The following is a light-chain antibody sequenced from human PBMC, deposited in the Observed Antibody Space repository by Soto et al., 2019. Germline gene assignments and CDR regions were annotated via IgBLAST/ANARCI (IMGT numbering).Light chain of an antibody. Sequence: HSALTQPASVSGSPGQSITISCTGTSSDVGGYNYVSWYQQHSGKAPKLMIYEVSNRPSGVSNRFSGSKSGNTASLTISGLQAEDEADYYCSSYTSSSIDYVFGTGTKLTVL. CDR1: SSDVGGYNY. V-gene: IGLV2-14*01. CDR3: SSYTSSSIDYV. J-gene: IGLJ1*01. CDR2: EVS.